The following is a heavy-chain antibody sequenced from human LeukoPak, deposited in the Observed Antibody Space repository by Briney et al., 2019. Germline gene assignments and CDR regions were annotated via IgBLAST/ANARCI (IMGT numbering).Heavy chain of an antibody. Sequence: PSETLSLTCTVSGGSISSGTYHWSWIRQPPGKGLEWIWYIHHSGSTYYNPSLKSRVTISVDWSKNQFSLKVTSVTAADTAVYYCAREYCSGGSCYSGAFDYWGQGTLVTVSS. CDR2: IHHSGST. D-gene: IGHD2-15*01. CDR1: GGSISSGTYH. J-gene: IGHJ4*02. CDR3: AREYCSGGSCYSGAFDY. V-gene: IGHV4-30-2*01.